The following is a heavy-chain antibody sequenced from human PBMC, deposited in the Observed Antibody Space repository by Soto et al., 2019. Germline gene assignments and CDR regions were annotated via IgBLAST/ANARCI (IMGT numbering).Heavy chain of an antibody. CDR2: IYYSGST. D-gene: IGHD6-13*01. CDR3: ARGWSSSWYYFDY. J-gene: IGHJ4*02. Sequence: PSETLSLTCTVSGGSISSYYWSWIRQTPGKGLEWIGYIYYSGSTNYNPSLKSRVAISVDTSMNQFSLKLSSVTAADTAIYYCARGWSSSWYYFDYWGQGTLVTVSS. V-gene: IGHV4-59*01. CDR1: GGSISSYY.